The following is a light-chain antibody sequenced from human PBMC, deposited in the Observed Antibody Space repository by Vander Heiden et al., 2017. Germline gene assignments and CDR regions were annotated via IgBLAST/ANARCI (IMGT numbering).Light chain of an antibody. CDR2: DVR. CDR1: STEVGRYNY. Sequence: QSALTQPASVSGSPGQPITISCTGNSTEVGRYNYLSWFQHHPGRAPKLIIYDVRNRPLGISDRFSGSKSGNTTSLTISGLQAEDEAEYFCSSYTSSNTLAIFGGGTKVTVL. V-gene: IGLV2-14*03. J-gene: IGLJ2*01. CDR3: SSYTSSNTLAI.